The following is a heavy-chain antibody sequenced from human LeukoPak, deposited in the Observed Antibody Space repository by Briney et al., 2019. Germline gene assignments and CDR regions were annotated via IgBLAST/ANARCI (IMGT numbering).Heavy chain of an antibody. CDR1: GYTFTSYD. CDR2: MNPNSGNT. J-gene: IGHJ5*02. CDR3: ARKVPAARRGRWFDP. V-gene: IGHV1-8*03. Sequence: ASVKVSCKASGYTFTSYDINWVRQATGQGLEWMGWMNPNSGNTGYAQKFQGRVTITRNTSISTAYMELSSLRSEDTAVYYCARKVPAARRGRWFDPWGQGTLVTVSP. D-gene: IGHD2-2*01.